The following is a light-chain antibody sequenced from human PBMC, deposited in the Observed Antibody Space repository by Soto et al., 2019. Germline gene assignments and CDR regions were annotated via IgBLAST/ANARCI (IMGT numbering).Light chain of an antibody. CDR3: QQTYNMPVT. CDR2: AAS. CDR1: QNIASF. V-gene: IGKV1-39*01. J-gene: IGKJ2*01. Sequence: DVQMTQSPSSLSASVGDRVTITCRSSQNIASFLNWYQQRPGTAPKLLIFAASNLENGVPSRFSGRGSATDFTLTISSLQPADFATYFCQQTYNMPVTFGQGTKLEMK.